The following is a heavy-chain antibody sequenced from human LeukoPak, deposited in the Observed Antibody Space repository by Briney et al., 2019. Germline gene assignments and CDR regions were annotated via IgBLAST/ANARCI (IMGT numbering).Heavy chain of an antibody. CDR3: AREDYYDSSGHLGAFDI. Sequence: ASVTVSCTASGYTFTGYYMHWVRRAPGQGLEWMGWINPNSGGTNYAQKFQGRVTMTRDTSISTAYMELSRLRSDDTAVYYCAREDYYDSSGHLGAFDIWGQGTMVTVSS. D-gene: IGHD3-22*01. J-gene: IGHJ3*02. CDR2: INPNSGGT. CDR1: GYTFTGYY. V-gene: IGHV1-2*02.